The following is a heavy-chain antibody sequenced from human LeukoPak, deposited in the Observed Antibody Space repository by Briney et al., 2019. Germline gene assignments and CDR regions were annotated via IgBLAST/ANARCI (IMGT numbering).Heavy chain of an antibody. V-gene: IGHV3-73*01. J-gene: IGHJ5*02. CDR1: GFTFSDSA. CDR2: MEKELNGYAT. CDR3: TRDSGTYNWLDP. D-gene: IGHD1-26*01. Sequence: GGSLRLSCAASGFTFSDSAIHWVRQDSGKGLEWIGLMEKELNGYATAYAASVRGRFTISRDDSQNTAYLQMDSLKTEDTALYYCTRDSGTYNWLDPWGQGTLVTVSS.